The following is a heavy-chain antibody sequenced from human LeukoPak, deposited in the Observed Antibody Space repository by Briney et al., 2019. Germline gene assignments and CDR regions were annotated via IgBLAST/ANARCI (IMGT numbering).Heavy chain of an antibody. CDR3: ARVPETHFDY. V-gene: IGHV4-38-2*01. Sequence: SETLSLTCAVSSYSISRGYYWGWIRQPPGKGLEWIVRIYHSGSTYYSPSLKSRVTISVDTSKNQFSLKLSSVTAADTAVYYCARVPETHFDYWGQGILVTVSS. CDR1: SYSISRGYY. CDR2: IYHSGST. D-gene: IGHD2-2*01. J-gene: IGHJ4*02.